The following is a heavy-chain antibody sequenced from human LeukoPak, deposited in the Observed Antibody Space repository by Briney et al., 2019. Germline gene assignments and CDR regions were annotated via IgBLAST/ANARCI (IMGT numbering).Heavy chain of an antibody. CDR3: ARGQWVRGAYYYYMDV. CDR1: GGSISSGGYS. Sequence: PSQTLSLTCAVSGGSISSGGYSWSWIRQPPGKGLESIVYIYYSGSTNYNPSLKSLVTISVDTSKNQSSLKLSSVTAADTAVYYCARGQWVRGAYYYYMDVWGKGTTVTISS. CDR2: IYYSGST. J-gene: IGHJ6*03. V-gene: IGHV4-61*08. D-gene: IGHD1-26*01.